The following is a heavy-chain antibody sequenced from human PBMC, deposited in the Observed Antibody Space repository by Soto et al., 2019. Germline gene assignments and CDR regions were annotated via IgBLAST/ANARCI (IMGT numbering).Heavy chain of an antibody. Sequence: EVQLVESGGGLIQPGGSQRLSCAASGFTVGSNYMSWVRQAPGKGLEWVSLIYSDGRTYYADSARGRFTISRDNSKNTLYLQMNSLRCDDTAVYYCARPSLEIPMRWAFDIWGQGTMVTVSS. J-gene: IGHJ3*02. V-gene: IGHV3-53*01. CDR2: IYSDGRT. CDR3: ARPSLEIPMRWAFDI. CDR1: GFTVGSNY. D-gene: IGHD2-2*01.